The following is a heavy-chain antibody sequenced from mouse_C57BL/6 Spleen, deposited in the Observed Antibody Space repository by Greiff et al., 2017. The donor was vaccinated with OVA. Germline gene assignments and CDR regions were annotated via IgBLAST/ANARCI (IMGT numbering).Heavy chain of an antibody. CDR3: ALLLDFDY. D-gene: IGHD1-1*01. J-gene: IGHJ2*01. CDR2: IDPSDSYT. CDR1: GYTFTSYW. V-gene: IGHV1-69*01. Sequence: QVQLQQPGAELVMPGASVKLSCKASGYTFTSYWMHWVKQRPGQGLEWIGEIDPSDSYTNYNQKFKGKSTLTVDKSSSTAYMQLSSLTSEDSAFYYCALLLDFDYWGQGTTLTVSS.